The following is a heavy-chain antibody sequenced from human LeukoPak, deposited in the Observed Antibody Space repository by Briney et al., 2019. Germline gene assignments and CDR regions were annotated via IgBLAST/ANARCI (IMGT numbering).Heavy chain of an antibody. CDR3: VKLGYLAFDY. CDR2: ISSNGGST. Sequence: GGSLRLSCSASGFTFSSYAMHWVRQAPGNGLEYVSAISSNGGSTYYADSVKGRFTISRDNSKNTLYLQMSSLRAEDTAVYYCVKLGYLAFDYWGQGTLVTVSS. D-gene: IGHD6-13*01. V-gene: IGHV3-64D*09. CDR1: GFTFSSYA. J-gene: IGHJ4*02.